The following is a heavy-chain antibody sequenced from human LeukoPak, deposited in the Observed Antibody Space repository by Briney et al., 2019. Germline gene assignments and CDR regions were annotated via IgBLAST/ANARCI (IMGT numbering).Heavy chain of an antibody. V-gene: IGHV1-8*01. J-gene: IGHJ4*02. CDR2: MNPNSGNT. CDR3: ARGRITFGGVIVIQYFDY. CDR1: GYTFTSYD. Sequence: ASVKVSCKASGYTFTSYDINWVRQATGQGLEWMGWMNPNSGNTGYAQKFQGRVTMTRNTSIITAYMELSSLRSEDTAVYYCARGRITFGGVIVIQYFDYWGQGTLVTVSS. D-gene: IGHD3-16*02.